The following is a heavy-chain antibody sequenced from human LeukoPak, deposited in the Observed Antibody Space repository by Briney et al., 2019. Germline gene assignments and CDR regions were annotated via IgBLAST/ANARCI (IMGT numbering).Heavy chain of an antibody. CDR1: GDSVSSNSAA. CDR3: ARGRPSSGWPGYYFDY. V-gene: IGHV6-1*01. Sequence: KTSQTLSLTCAISGDSVSSNSAAWNWIRQSPSRGLEWLGRTYYRSKWYNDYAVSVKSRIIINPDTSKNQFSLQLNSVTPEDTAVYYCARGRPSSGWPGYYFDYWGQGTLVTVSS. D-gene: IGHD6-19*01. CDR2: TYYRSKWYN. J-gene: IGHJ4*02.